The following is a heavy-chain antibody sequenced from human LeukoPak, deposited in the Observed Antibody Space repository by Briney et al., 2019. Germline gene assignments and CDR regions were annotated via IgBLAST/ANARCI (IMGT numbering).Heavy chain of an antibody. CDR1: GFIFSNYA. Sequence: TGRSLRLSCAASGFIFSNYAMHWVRQAPDKGLEWLALITYDGSNKYYPDSVKGRFTVSRDNSKNTLYLQMNSLRVEDTAVYYCARDLSGRFDYWGKGTLVTVPS. V-gene: IGHV3-33*01. CDR3: ARDLSGRFDY. CDR2: ITYDGSNK. J-gene: IGHJ4*02. D-gene: IGHD3-9*01.